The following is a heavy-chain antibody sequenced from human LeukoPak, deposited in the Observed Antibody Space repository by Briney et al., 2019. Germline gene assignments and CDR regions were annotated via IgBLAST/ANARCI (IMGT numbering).Heavy chain of an antibody. CDR2: IYSVGAT. CDR3: AKDQGGPGYYYYYMDV. V-gene: IGHV3-66*01. CDR1: GFTVSRNH. D-gene: IGHD1-26*01. Sequence: GGSLRLSCAASGFTVSRNHMNWVRQAPGKGLEWLSIIYSVGATYYADSVKGRFTISRDDSKNTVFLQMNNVGAEDAAVYYCAKDQGGPGYYYYYMDVWGKGTTVTVSS. J-gene: IGHJ6*03.